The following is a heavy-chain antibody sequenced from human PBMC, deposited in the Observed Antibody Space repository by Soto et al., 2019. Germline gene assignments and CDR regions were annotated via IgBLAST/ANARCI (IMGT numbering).Heavy chain of an antibody. D-gene: IGHD1-26*01. CDR1: GGSISSSNW. CDR2: IYHSGSA. CDR3: ARTTLGATTSAFDI. Sequence: SETLSLTCAVSGGSISSSNWWRWVRQPPGKGLEWIGVIYHSGSATYNPSVTSRVTITVDKSKNRFSLKLRSVTAADTAVYYYARTTLGATTSAFDIWGQGTMVTVSS. V-gene: IGHV4-4*02. J-gene: IGHJ3*02.